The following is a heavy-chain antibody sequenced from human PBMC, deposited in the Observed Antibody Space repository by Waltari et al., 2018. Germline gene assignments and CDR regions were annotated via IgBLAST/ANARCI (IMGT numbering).Heavy chain of an antibody. J-gene: IGHJ4*02. CDR2: IIPIFGTA. CDR1: GGTFSSYA. V-gene: IGHV1-69*08. CDR3: AILHLGELSSDRGDDY. D-gene: IGHD3-16*02. Sequence: QVQLVQSGAEVKKPGSSVKVSCKASGGTFSSYAISWVRQAPGQGLEWMGRIIPIFGTANYARKFQGRVTITADKSTSTAYMELSSLRSEDTAVYYCAILHLGELSSDRGDDYWGQGTLVTVSS.